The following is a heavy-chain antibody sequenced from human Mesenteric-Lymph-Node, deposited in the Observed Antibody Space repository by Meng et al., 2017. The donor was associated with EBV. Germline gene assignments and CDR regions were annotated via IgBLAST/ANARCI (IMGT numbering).Heavy chain of an antibody. D-gene: IGHD4-17*01. CDR2: INTNTGNP. J-gene: IGHJ4*02. Sequence: QMQVGQSWLELKKPGASVKVSCKASGYTFTDYAVNWVRQAPGQGLESMGWINTNTGNPTYAQGFTGRFVFSLDTSVSTAYLQISSLKSEDTAVYYCARAAGDDYGDYFDYWGQGTLVTVSS. V-gene: IGHV7-4-1*02. CDR1: GYTFTDYA. CDR3: ARAAGDDYGDYFDY.